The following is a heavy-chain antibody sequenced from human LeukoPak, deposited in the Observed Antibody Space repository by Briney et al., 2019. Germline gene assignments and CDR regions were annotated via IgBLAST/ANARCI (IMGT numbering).Heavy chain of an antibody. J-gene: IGHJ4*02. CDR3: ARDSITLLRGFDF. Sequence: GASVKVSCKASGYTFTGYYMHWVRQAPGQGLEWMGWINPNSGGTNYAQDFHGRVTMTRDTSISTAYMELSRLRSDDTAVYYCARDSITLLRGFDFWGQGTLVTVSS. V-gene: IGHV1-2*02. D-gene: IGHD3-10*01. CDR1: GYTFTGYY. CDR2: INPNSGGT.